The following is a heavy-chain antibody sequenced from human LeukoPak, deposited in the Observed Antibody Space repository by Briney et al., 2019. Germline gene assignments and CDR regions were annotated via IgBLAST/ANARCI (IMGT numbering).Heavy chain of an antibody. Sequence: PGGSLRLSCAASGFTFSDYYMSWIRQAPGKGLEWVSYISSSGSTIYYADSVKGRFTISRDNAKNSLYLQMNSLRAEDTAVYYCARGYCSSTSCLDAFDIWGQGIMVTVSS. CDR1: GFTFSDYY. V-gene: IGHV3-11*01. J-gene: IGHJ3*02. CDR3: ARGYCSSTSCLDAFDI. CDR2: ISSSGSTI. D-gene: IGHD2-2*01.